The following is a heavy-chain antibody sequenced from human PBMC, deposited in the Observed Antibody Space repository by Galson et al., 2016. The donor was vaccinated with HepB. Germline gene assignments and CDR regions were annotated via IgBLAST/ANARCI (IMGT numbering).Heavy chain of an antibody. CDR3: AKDHIGGWKFDS. D-gene: IGHD6-19*01. J-gene: IGHJ5*01. CDR2: INQDGSQK. Sequence: SLRLSCAASGFTFTTSWMNWFRQAPGKGLEWVANINQDGSQKYCLDSVKGRFTISRDNDKNSVYLQMDSLRAEDTAVYYCAKDHIGGWKFDSWGQGVLVTVSS. CDR1: GFTFTTSW. V-gene: IGHV3-7*03.